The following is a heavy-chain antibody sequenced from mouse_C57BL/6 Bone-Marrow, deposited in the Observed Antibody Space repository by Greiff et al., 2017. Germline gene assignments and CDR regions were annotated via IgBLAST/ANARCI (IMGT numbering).Heavy chain of an antibody. CDR3: GGYGSSQFAY. CDR1: GYTFTSYW. V-gene: IGHV1-55*01. CDR2: IYPGSGST. D-gene: IGHD1-1*01. Sequence: QAQLQQSGAALVKPGASVKMSCKASGYTFTSYWITWVKQRPGQGLEWIGDIYPGSGSTNYNEKFKSKATLTVDTSSSTAYMQLSSLTSEDSAVYYCGGYGSSQFAYWGQGTLVTVSA. J-gene: IGHJ3*01.